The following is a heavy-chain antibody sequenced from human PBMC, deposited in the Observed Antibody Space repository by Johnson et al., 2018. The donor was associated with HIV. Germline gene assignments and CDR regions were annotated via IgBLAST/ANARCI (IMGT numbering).Heavy chain of an antibody. CDR2: ISYDGSSK. D-gene: IGHD1-26*01. CDR3: ATVGGGSFHAFDI. J-gene: IGHJ3*02. CDR1: EFTFSNYA. V-gene: IGHV3-30-3*01. Sequence: QMMLVESGGGVVQPGRSLKLSCAASEFTFSNYAMHWVRQAPGKGLEWVAVISYDGSSKYYADSVKGRFTISRENAKNSLYLQMNSLRAEDTAVYYCATVGGGSFHAFDIWGQGTMVTVSS.